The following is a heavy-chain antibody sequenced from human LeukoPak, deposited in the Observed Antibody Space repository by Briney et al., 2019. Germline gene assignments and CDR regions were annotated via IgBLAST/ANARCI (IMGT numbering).Heavy chain of an antibody. Sequence: PGGSLRLSCAASGFTFSSYAMHWVRQAPGKGLEWVAVISYDGSNKYYADSVKGRFTISRDNSKNTLYLQMNSLRAEDTAEYYCAVYSSSWSAFDYWGQGTLVTVSS. CDR1: GFTFSSYA. CDR2: ISYDGSNK. CDR3: AVYSSSWSAFDY. V-gene: IGHV3-30-3*01. J-gene: IGHJ4*02. D-gene: IGHD6-13*01.